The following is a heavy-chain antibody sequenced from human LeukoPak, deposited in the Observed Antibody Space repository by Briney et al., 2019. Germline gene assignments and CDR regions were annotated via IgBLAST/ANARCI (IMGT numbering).Heavy chain of an antibody. CDR1: GFIFSSYW. J-gene: IGHJ4*02. D-gene: IGHD5-18*01. CDR2: IKQDGSEK. CDR3: ASSLGGYSYGFDY. V-gene: IGHV3-7*03. Sequence: PGGSLRLSCEASGFIFSSYWMSWVRQAPGKGLEWVANIKQDGSEKYYVDSVKGRFTISRDNAKKPLYVQMNSLRAEDTAAYYCASSLGGYSYGFDYWGQGTLVTVSS.